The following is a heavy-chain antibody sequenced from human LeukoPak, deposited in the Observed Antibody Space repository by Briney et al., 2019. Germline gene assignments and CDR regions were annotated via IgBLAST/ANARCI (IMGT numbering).Heavy chain of an antibody. Sequence: SETLSLTCTVSGGSISGYYWSWIRQPPGKGLEWIGYIYYSGSTNYNPSLKSRVTISVDTSKNQFSLKLSSVTAADTAVYYCARDVRYCSGGSCYANWFDPWGQGTLVTVSS. V-gene: IGHV4-59*01. CDR1: GGSISGYY. D-gene: IGHD2-15*01. CDR2: IYYSGST. J-gene: IGHJ5*02. CDR3: ARDVRYCSGGSCYANWFDP.